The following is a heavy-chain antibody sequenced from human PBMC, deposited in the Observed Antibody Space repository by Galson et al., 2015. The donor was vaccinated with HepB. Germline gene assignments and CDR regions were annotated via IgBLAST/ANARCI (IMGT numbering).Heavy chain of an antibody. Sequence: LSLTCVVSSGSFSAYYWGWIRQSPGKGLEWIGSIYHSGSTYYNPSLKSRVTISVDTSKDQFSLKLSSVTAADTAVYYCARIVVAGHLDYWGQGTLVAVSS. CDR3: ARIVVAGHLDY. D-gene: IGHD6-19*01. CDR2: IYHSGST. CDR1: SGSFSAYY. V-gene: IGHV4-38-2*01. J-gene: IGHJ4*02.